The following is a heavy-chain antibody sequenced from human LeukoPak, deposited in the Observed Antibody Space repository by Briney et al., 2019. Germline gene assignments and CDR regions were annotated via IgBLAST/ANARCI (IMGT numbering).Heavy chain of an antibody. V-gene: IGHV4-4*02. CDR1: GGSISSSNW. D-gene: IGHD5-24*01. CDR2: IYHSGST. Sequence: PSETLSLTCAVSGGSISSSNWWSWVRQPPGKGLEWIGDIYHSGSTNSNPSLKSRVTISVDTSKNQFSLKLSSVTAADTAVYYCARQGTGRWLQLDPDFDYWGQGTLVTVSS. CDR3: ARQGTGRWLQLDPDFDY. J-gene: IGHJ4*02.